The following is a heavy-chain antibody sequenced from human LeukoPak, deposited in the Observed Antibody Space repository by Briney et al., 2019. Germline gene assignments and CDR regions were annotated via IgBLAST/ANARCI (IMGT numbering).Heavy chain of an antibody. CDR3: DRGSSAWYGTGWFDP. CDR2: IYYSGST. J-gene: IGHJ5*02. CDR1: GGSISSGDYY. D-gene: IGHD6-19*01. V-gene: IGHV4-30-4*08. Sequence: SQTLSLTCTVSGGSISSGDYYWSWIRQPPGEGLEWIGYIYYSGSTYYNPSLKSRATISVDTSNNQVSLKLSSVTAEEPAVYYCDRGSSAWYGTGWFDPWGQGTLVTVSS.